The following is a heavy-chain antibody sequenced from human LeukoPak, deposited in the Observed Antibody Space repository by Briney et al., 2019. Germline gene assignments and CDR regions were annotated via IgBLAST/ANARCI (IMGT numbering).Heavy chain of an antibody. D-gene: IGHD2-2*01. CDR3: AKFPGFVVVPAATRSAFDI. CDR1: GLTFSTYW. J-gene: IGHJ3*02. Sequence: GGSLRLSCAASGLTFSTYWMHWVRQAPGKGLVWVSCINTDGSSTSYADSVKGRFTISRDNAKNTLYLQMNSLRAEDTAVYYCAKFPGFVVVPAATRSAFDIWGQGTMVTVSS. V-gene: IGHV3-74*01. CDR2: INTDGSST.